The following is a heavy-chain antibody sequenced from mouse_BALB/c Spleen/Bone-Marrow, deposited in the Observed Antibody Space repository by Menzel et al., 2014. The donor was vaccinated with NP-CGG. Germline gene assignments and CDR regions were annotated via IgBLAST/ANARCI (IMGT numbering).Heavy chain of an antibody. CDR2: INPYNGGT. J-gene: IGHJ4*01. Sequence: VQLKESGPELVKPGASMMISCKASGYSFTGYTMNWAKQSHGKNLEWIGLINPYNGGTNYNQKFKGKATLTVDKSSSTAYMVLLSLTSEDSAVYYCARGLEYTMDYWGQRTSVTISS. D-gene: IGHD2-13*01. CDR3: ARGLEYTMDY. CDR1: GYSFTGYT. V-gene: IGHV1-26*01.